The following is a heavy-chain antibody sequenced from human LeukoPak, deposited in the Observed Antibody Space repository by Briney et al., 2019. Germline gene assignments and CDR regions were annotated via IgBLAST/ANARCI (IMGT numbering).Heavy chain of an antibody. CDR3: ARFSGSYGLY. Sequence: DSVKVACKASGYTFTSYYMHRVRQAPGQGLEWMGIINPSGGSTSYAQKFQGRVTMTRDTSTSTVYMELSSLRSEDTAVYYCARFSGSYGLYWGQGTLVTVSS. CDR2: INPSGGST. J-gene: IGHJ4*02. V-gene: IGHV1-46*01. D-gene: IGHD1-26*01. CDR1: GYTFTSYY.